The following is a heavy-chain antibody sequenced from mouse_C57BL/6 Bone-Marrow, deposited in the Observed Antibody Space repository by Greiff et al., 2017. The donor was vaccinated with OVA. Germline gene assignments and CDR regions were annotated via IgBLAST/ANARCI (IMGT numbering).Heavy chain of an antibody. Sequence: VQLQQSGAELVKPGASVKLSCTASGYTFTEYTIHWVKQRSGQGLEWIGRFYPGCGSIKYNEKFKDKATLTADKSSSTVYMELSRLTSEDSAVYFCARHEDQAGGFAYWGKGTLVTVSA. CDR3: ARHEDQAGGFAY. V-gene: IGHV1-62-2*01. CDR2: FYPGCGSI. J-gene: IGHJ3*01. D-gene: IGHD3-2*02. CDR1: GYTFTEYT.